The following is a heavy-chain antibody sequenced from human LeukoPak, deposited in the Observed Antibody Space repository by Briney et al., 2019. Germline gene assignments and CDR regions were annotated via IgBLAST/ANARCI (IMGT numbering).Heavy chain of an antibody. CDR1: GYTFTSYG. J-gene: IGHJ4*02. D-gene: IGHD3-10*01. Sequence: GASVKVSCKASGYTFTSYGISWVRQAPGQGLEWMGWINPNSGGTNYAQKFQGRVTMTRDTSISTAYMELSRLRSDDTAVYYCVIFRTMVQGVIPPGDYWGQGTLVTVSS. CDR2: INPNSGGT. CDR3: VIFRTMVQGVIPPGDY. V-gene: IGHV1-2*02.